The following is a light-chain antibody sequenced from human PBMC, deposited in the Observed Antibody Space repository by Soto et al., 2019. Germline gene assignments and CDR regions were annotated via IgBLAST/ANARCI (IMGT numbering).Light chain of an antibody. Sequence: DIQMTQSPSSLSASVGDRVTITFRASQGISNNLAWFQQKPGKAPKSLIYAASRLQNEVPSKFSGSGSGTDFTLTITSLQPEDFAIYYCQQYHVYPLTFGQGTRLEIK. J-gene: IGKJ5*01. V-gene: IGKV1-16*02. CDR2: AAS. CDR1: QGISNN. CDR3: QQYHVYPLT.